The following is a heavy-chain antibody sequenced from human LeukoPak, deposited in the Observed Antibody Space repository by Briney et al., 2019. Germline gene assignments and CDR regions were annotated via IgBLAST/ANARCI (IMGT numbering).Heavy chain of an antibody. J-gene: IGHJ4*02. CDR1: GYTFTSYD. V-gene: IGHV1-8*03. CDR2: MNPNSGNT. D-gene: IGHD3-3*01. Sequence: APVKVSCKASGYTFTSYDINWVRQATGQGLEWMGWMNPNSGNTGYAQKFQGRVTITRNTSISTAYMELSSLRSEDTAVYYCARTSRSITIFGVVISFDYWGQGTLVTVSS. CDR3: ARTSRSITIFGVVISFDY.